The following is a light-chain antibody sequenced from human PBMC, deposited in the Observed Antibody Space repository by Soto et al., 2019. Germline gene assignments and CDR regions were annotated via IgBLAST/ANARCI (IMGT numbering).Light chain of an antibody. J-gene: IGKJ5*01. CDR3: EQYGRSPQIT. V-gene: IGKV3-20*01. Sequence: IVLTQFPGTPSSPPGERATLSCRASQSVSSSYLARYQQKPGRAPRLLIYGASNRATGLPDSSSGRGFGRDFTLAISRVEHEHFAVYQCEQYGRSPQITIGRGTRLEIK. CDR2: GAS. CDR1: QSVSSSY.